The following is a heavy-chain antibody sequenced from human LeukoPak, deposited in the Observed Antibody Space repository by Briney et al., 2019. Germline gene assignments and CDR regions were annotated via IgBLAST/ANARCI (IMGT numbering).Heavy chain of an antibody. CDR3: AKDYTILGYCSGGSCYSAFDY. CDR1: GFTFSSYA. CDR2: ISGSGGST. D-gene: IGHD2-15*01. V-gene: IGHV3-23*01. Sequence: GGSLRLSCAASGFTFSSYAMSWVRQAPGKGLEWVSAISGSGGSTYYADSVKGRFTISRDNSKNTLYLQMNSLRAEDTAVYYCAKDYTILGYCSGGSCYSAFDYWGQGTLVTVSS. J-gene: IGHJ4*02.